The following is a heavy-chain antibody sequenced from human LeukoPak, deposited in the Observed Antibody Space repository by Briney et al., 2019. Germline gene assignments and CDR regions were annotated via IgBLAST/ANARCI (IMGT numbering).Heavy chain of an antibody. CDR1: GFTFSSYS. V-gene: IGHV3-21*01. D-gene: IGHD3-22*01. Sequence: GGSLRLSCAASGFTFSSYSMNWVRQAPGEGLEWVSSISSSSSYIYYADSVKGRFTISRDNAKNSLYLQMNSLRAEDTAVYYCARGFRDGSSGYYYWGQGTLVTVSS. J-gene: IGHJ4*02. CDR2: ISSSSSYI. CDR3: ARGFRDGSSGYYY.